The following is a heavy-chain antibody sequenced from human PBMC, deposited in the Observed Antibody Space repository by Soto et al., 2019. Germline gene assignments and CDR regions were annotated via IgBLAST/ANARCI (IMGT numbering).Heavy chain of an antibody. CDR2: IHYSGNT. CDR3: AKSLTINADFDC. Sequence: QVQLQESGPGLVKPSETLSLTCTVSGGSISSSGYYWSWIRQNPGKGLEWIGYIHYSGNTYYNPAIKSRVTISVDTSKNQFSLRLSSVTAADTAVYYCAKSLTINADFDCWGQGTLVTVSS. CDR1: GGSISSSGYY. V-gene: IGHV4-31*03. J-gene: IGHJ4*02. D-gene: IGHD3-9*01.